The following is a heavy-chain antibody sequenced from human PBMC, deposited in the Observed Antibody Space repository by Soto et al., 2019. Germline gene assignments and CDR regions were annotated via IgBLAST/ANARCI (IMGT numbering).Heavy chain of an antibody. J-gene: IGHJ4*02. CDR1: GGTFSSYA. Sequence: QVQLVQSGAEVMKPGSSVKVSCKASGGTFSSYAISWVRQAPGQGLEWMGGIIPIFGTANYAQKFQGRVTITADESTSTAYMELSSLRSEDTAVYYCARELRLDGYNPSSFDYWGQGTLVTVSS. CDR2: IIPIFGTA. V-gene: IGHV1-69*01. D-gene: IGHD5-12*01. CDR3: ARELRLDGYNPSSFDY.